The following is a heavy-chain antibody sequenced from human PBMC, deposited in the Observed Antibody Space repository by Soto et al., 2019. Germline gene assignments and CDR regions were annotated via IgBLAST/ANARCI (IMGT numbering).Heavy chain of an antibody. D-gene: IGHD5-18*01. J-gene: IGHJ5*02. Sequence: SETLSLTCAVYGGSFSGYYWSWIRQPPGKGLEWIGEINHSGSTNYNPSLKSRVTISVDTSKNQFSLKLSSVTAADTAVYYCARGRDSYGHPGLNWFDPWGQGTLVTVSS. V-gene: IGHV4-34*01. CDR1: GGSFSGYY. CDR2: INHSGST. CDR3: ARGRDSYGHPGLNWFDP.